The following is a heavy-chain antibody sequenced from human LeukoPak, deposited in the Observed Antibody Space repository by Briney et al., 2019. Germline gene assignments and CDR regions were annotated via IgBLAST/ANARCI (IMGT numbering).Heavy chain of an antibody. V-gene: IGHV3-23*01. CDR2: ISGSGGST. CDR3: AKKEGYSYGYAVDY. D-gene: IGHD5-18*01. J-gene: IGHJ4*02. Sequence: GGSLRLSCAASGIIFSNYWMHWVRQAPGKGLEWVSAISGSGGSTYYADSVKGRFTISRDNSKNTLYLQMNSLRAEDTAVYYCAKKEGYSYGYAVDYWGQGTLVTVSS. CDR1: GIIFSNYW.